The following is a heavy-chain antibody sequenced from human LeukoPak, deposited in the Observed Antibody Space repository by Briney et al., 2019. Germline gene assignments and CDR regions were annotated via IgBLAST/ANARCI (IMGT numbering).Heavy chain of an antibody. Sequence: GESLKISCKGSGYSFTSYWIGWVRQMPGKGLVWMGIIYPGDSDTRYSPSFQGQVTISADKSISTAYLQWSSLKASDTAMYYCARPRSQLLSEFFYWGQGTLVTVSS. CDR1: GYSFTSYW. CDR3: ARPRSQLLSEFFY. V-gene: IGHV5-51*01. D-gene: IGHD2-2*01. CDR2: IYPGDSDT. J-gene: IGHJ4*02.